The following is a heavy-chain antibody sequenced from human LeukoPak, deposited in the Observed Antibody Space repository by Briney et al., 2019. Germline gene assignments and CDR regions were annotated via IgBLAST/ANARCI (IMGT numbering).Heavy chain of an antibody. J-gene: IGHJ4*02. V-gene: IGHV1-2*02. CDR2: INPNSGGT. D-gene: IGHD2-2*01. CDR3: ARSHCISTSCYPDY. Sequence: ASVKVSCKASGYTFTGYCIHRVRQAPGPGLEWMGWINPNSGGTNYAQNFQGRVTMTRDTSISTAYMELSSLTSDDTAVYYCARSHCISTSCYPDYWGQGTLVTVSS. CDR1: GYTFTGYC.